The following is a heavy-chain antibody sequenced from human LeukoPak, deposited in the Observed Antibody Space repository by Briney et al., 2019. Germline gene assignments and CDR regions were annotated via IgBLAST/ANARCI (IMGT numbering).Heavy chain of an antibody. CDR2: ISSSGSTI. D-gene: IGHD6-13*01. V-gene: IGHV3-11*04. J-gene: IGHJ6*03. CDR1: GFTFSDYY. CDR3: AGSSWWYYYYYMDV. Sequence: GGSLRLSCAASGFTFSDYYMSWLRQAPGTGMEWVSYISSSGSTIYYADSVQGRFTISRDNAKNSLYLQMNSLRAEDTAVYYCAGSSWWYYYYYMDVWGQGTTVTVSS.